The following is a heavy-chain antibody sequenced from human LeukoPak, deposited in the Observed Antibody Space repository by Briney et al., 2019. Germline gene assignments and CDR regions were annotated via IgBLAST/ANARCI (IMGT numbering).Heavy chain of an antibody. CDR2: IKQDGSEK. CDR3: ARDLLGTEYYFDY. J-gene: IGHJ4*02. V-gene: IGHV3-7*01. CDR1: GFTFSSYW. D-gene: IGHD7-27*01. Sequence: GGSLRLSCAASGFTFSSYWMSWVRQAPGKGLEWVANIKQDGSEKYYVDSVKGRFTISRDNAKNSLYLKMNSLRAEDTAVYYCARDLLGTEYYFDYWGQGTLVTVSS.